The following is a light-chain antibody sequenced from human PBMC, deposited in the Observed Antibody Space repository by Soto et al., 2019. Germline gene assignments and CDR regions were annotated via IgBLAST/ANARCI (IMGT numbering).Light chain of an antibody. V-gene: IGLV1-44*01. CDR2: SNN. CDR3: AACDDSLNGPWV. Sequence: QSVLTQPPSASGTPGQRVTISCSGSSSNIGSNTVNWYQQLPGAAPKLLIYSNNQRPSGVPDRFSGSKSVTSASLAISGLQSEDEADYYCAACDDSLNGPWVFGGGTKLTVL. CDR1: SSNIGSNT. J-gene: IGLJ3*02.